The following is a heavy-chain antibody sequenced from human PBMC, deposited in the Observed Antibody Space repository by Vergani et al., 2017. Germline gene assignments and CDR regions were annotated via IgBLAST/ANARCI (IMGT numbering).Heavy chain of an antibody. CDR2: IDPIDSYT. J-gene: IGHJ2*01. CDR1: GYSFTSYW. Sequence: EVQLVQSGAEVKKPGESLRISCKGSGYSFTSYWISWVRQMPGKGLAWMGRIDPIDSYTNYSPSFQGHVTIPADKSISTAYMQWSSLKASDTAMYYCAARVKGYCSGGSCYPSYWYFDLWGRGTLVTVSS. CDR3: AARVKGYCSGGSCYPSYWYFDL. D-gene: IGHD2-15*01. V-gene: IGHV5-10-1*03.